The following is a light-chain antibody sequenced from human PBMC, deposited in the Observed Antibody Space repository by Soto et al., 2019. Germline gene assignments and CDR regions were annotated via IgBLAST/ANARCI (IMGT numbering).Light chain of an antibody. CDR3: QQSYSTPRT. CDR1: QSISSY. V-gene: IGKV1-39*01. Sequence: DIQMTQSPSSLSAPVGDRVTITCRASQSISSYLNWYQQKPGKAPKLLIYAASSLQSGVPSRFSGRGSGTDFTLTISSLQPEDFATYYCQQSYSTPRTFGQGTKVEIK. J-gene: IGKJ1*01. CDR2: AAS.